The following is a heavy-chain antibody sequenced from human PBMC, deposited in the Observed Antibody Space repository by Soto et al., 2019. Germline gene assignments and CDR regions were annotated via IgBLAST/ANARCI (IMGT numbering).Heavy chain of an antibody. J-gene: IGHJ5*01. Sequence: EVQLLESGGGLVQPGGCLRLSCAASGFTFSSDAMSWVRQAPGKGLEWVSAISGSGGSTYYADSVKGRFTISRDNPKNTLYLQMNRLRDEDTAVYYCAKPSVPRPRKTVTFDFWGQGTLVNVSS. D-gene: IGHD4-17*01. CDR1: GFTFSSDA. V-gene: IGHV3-23*01. CDR3: AKPSVPRPRKTVTFDF. CDR2: ISGSGGST.